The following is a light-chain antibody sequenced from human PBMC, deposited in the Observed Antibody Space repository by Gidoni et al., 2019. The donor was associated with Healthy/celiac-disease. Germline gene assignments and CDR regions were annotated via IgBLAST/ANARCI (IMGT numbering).Light chain of an antibody. J-gene: IGKJ1*01. Sequence: EIVLTQSPATLSLSPGERATRSCRASQSVSSYLAWYQQKPGQAPRLLIYDASTRATGIPARFSGSGSGTAFTLTISSLEPEDFAVSYCQQRSNWPPWTFGQGTKVEIK. CDR1: QSVSSY. V-gene: IGKV3-11*01. CDR2: DAS. CDR3: QQRSNWPPWT.